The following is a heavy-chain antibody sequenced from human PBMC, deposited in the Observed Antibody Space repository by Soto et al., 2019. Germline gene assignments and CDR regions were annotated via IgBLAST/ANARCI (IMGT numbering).Heavy chain of an antibody. CDR1: GGTFSSYA. J-gene: IGHJ3*02. Sequence: SVKVSCKASGGTFSSYAISWVQQAPGQGLEWMGGIIPIFGTASYAQKFQGRVTIPADESTSTAYMELSSLRYEDTAVYYCAREIVATTSGDAFDIWGQGTMVTVSS. V-gene: IGHV1-69*13. CDR2: IIPIFGTA. D-gene: IGHD5-12*01. CDR3: AREIVATTSGDAFDI.